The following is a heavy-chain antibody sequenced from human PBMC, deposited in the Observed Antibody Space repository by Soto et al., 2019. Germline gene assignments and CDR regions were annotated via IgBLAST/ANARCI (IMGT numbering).Heavy chain of an antibody. D-gene: IGHD2-21*01. CDR3: AREVTGLAYCGGDCPFDP. CDR2: INAGNGNT. Sequence: ASVKVSCKASGYTFTSYAMHWVRQAPGQRLEWMGWINAGNGNTKYSQKFQGRVTITRDTSASTAYMELSSLRYEDTAGYYCAREVTGLAYCGGDCPFDPWGQGTLVTVSS. V-gene: IGHV1-3*01. J-gene: IGHJ5*02. CDR1: GYTFTSYA.